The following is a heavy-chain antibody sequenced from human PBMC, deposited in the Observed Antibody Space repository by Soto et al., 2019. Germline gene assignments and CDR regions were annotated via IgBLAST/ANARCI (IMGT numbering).Heavy chain of an antibody. CDR1: GFTFDDYA. V-gene: IGHV3-9*01. CDR3: ASNYYDSSGYSSAFDI. Sequence: PGGSLRLSCAASGFTFDDYAMHWVRQAPGKGLEWVSGISWNSGSIGYADSVKGRFTISRDNAKNSLYLQMNSLRAEDTAVYYCASNYYDSSGYSSAFDIWGQGTMVTVSS. D-gene: IGHD3-22*01. CDR2: ISWNSGSI. J-gene: IGHJ3*02.